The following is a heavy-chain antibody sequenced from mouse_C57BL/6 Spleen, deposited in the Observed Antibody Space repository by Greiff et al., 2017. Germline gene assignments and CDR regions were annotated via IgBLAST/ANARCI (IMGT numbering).Heavy chain of an antibody. V-gene: IGHV5-6*01. J-gene: IGHJ2*01. D-gene: IGHD1-1*01. CDR2: ISSGGSYT. Sequence: EVKVVASGGDLVKPGGSLKLSCAASGFTFSSYGMSWVRQTPDKRLEWVATISSGGSYTYYPASVKGRFTISSDNAKNTLYLQMSSRKTEDTAMDYCERHGDYGSRQGSYFDDWGQGTTLTVSS. CDR1: GFTFSSYG. CDR3: ERHGDYGSRQGSYFDD.